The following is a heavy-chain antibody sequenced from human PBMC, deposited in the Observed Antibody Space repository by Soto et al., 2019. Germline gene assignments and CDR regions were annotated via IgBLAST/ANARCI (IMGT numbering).Heavy chain of an antibody. CDR2: INPYSGGA. CDR1: GYTFTDYF. J-gene: IGHJ3*02. D-gene: IGHD2-21*01. Sequence: QVQLVQSGAEVKKPGASVKVSCEASGYTFTDYFIHWVRQAPGQGLEWIGWINPYSGGADLSQKFHGRVTKTRDTSISTAYMEVSSLRSDDTAVFYCARLMHYAHSGGSSHSGLDMWGQGTLVTVSS. V-gene: IGHV1-2*02. CDR3: ARLMHYAHSGGSSHSGLDM.